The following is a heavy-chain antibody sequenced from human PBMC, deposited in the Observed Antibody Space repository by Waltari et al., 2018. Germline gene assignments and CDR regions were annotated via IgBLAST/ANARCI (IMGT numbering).Heavy chain of an antibody. D-gene: IGHD3-22*01. CDR3: ARTNYYDSSGYSSGAFDI. V-gene: IGHV4-59*01. CDR2: IYYSGST. Sequence: PPGKGLEWIGYIYYSGSTNYNPSLKSRVTISVDTSKNQFSLKLSSVTAADTAVYYCARTNYYDSSGYSSGAFDIWGQGTMVTVSS. J-gene: IGHJ3*02.